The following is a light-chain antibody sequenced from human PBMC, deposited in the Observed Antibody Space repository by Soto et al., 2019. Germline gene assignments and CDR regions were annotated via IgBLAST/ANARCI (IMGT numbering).Light chain of an antibody. Sequence: QSVLTQPASVSGSPGQSITISCTGTSSDVGGYNYVSWYQQHPGKAPKLMIYDVSNRPSGVSNRFSGSKSGNTASLTIPGLQAEDDADYYCSSYTSSSTLYVFGTGTKVTVL. CDR3: SSYTSSSTLYV. CDR2: DVS. V-gene: IGLV2-14*01. J-gene: IGLJ1*01. CDR1: SSDVGGYNY.